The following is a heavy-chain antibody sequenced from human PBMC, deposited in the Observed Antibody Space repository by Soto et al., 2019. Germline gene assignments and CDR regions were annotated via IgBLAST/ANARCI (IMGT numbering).Heavy chain of an antibody. V-gene: IGHV1-69*12. CDR2: IIPIFGTA. Sequence: QVQLVQSGAEVKKPGSSVKVSCKASGGTFSSYAISWVRQAPGQGLEWMGGIIPIFGTANYAQKFQGRVTITADESTSTAYMELSSLRSEDTAVYYCAREPAGGDYAYYYYGMDVWGQGTTVTVSS. CDR3: AREPAGGDYAYYYYGMDV. D-gene: IGHD4-17*01. J-gene: IGHJ6*02. CDR1: GGTFSSYA.